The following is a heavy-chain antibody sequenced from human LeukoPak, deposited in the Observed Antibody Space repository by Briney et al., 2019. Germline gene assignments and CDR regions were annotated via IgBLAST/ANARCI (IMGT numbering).Heavy chain of an antibody. V-gene: IGHV6-1*01. CDR3: ARDWSGNVAIDY. CDR1: GDSVSSNSGA. J-gene: IGHJ4*02. CDR2: IYYRSKWKK. Sequence: SQILSLTCAISGDSVSSNSGAWNWIRQSPSRGLEWLGRIYYRSKWKKDYAVSVGSRITINPDTSKNQFSLQLSSVTPEDTAVYYCARDWSGNVAIDYWGQGTLVTVSS. D-gene: IGHD3-10*01.